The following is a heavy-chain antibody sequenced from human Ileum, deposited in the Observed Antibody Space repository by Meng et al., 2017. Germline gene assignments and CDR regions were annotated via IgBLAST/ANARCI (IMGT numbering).Heavy chain of an antibody. CDR1: GYTFTSTNYG. D-gene: IGHD4-17*01. Sequence: VQLVQSAAEVKKPGASVKLSCKASGYTFTSTNYGISWSRQAPGQGLEWMGWVSTYNDDTNHVQKFQDRVTMTTDTSTSTVYMELRSLRSDDTAVYYCARDQIGDYVWDYWGQGTLVTVSS. V-gene: IGHV1-18*01. J-gene: IGHJ4*02. CDR2: VSTYNDDT. CDR3: ARDQIGDYVWDY.